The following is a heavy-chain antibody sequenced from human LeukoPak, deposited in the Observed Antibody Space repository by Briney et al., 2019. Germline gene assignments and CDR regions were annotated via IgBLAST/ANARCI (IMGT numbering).Heavy chain of an antibody. CDR3: ARGATVITPPLDY. CDR2: IKQDGSEK. D-gene: IGHD4-23*01. J-gene: IGHJ4*02. V-gene: IGHV3-7*01. CDR1: GFTFSSYW. Sequence: GGSLRLSCAASGFTFSSYWMNWVRQAPGKGLEWVANIKQDGSEKYYVDSVKGRSTISRDNAKSSLYLQLNSLRAEDTAVYYCARGATVITPPLDYWGQGTLVTVSS.